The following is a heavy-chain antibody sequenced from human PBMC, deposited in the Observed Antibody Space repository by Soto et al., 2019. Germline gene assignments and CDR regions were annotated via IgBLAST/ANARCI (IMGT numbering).Heavy chain of an antibody. V-gene: IGHV4-4*07. CDR2: IYTSGST. Sequence: SETLSLTCTVSGGSISSYYWSWIRQPAGRGLEWIGRIYTSGSTNYNPSLESRVTMSVDTSKNQFSLKLSSVTAADTAVYYCAGRVYYYGMDVWGQGTTVTVSS. CDR1: GGSISSYY. J-gene: IGHJ6*02. CDR3: AGRVYYYGMDV.